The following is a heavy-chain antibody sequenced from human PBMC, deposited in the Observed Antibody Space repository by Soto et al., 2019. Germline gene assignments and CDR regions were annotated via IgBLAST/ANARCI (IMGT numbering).Heavy chain of an antibody. CDR2: INAGNGNT. CDR3: ARGAGERLVDYYYYYMDV. Sequence: ASVKVSCKASGYTFTSYAMHWVRQAPGQRLEWMGWINAGNGNTKYSQKFQGRVTITRDTSASTAYMELSSLRSEDTAVYYCARGAGERLVDYYYYYMDVWGKGTTVTVSS. V-gene: IGHV1-3*01. J-gene: IGHJ6*03. CDR1: GYTFTSYA. D-gene: IGHD6-13*01.